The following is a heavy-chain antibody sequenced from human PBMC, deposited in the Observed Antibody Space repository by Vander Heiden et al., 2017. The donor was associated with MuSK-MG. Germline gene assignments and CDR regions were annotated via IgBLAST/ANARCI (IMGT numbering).Heavy chain of an antibody. V-gene: IGHV4-34*01. J-gene: IGHJ4*02. CDR3: ARGRTLLLWFGELWPFDY. D-gene: IGHD3-10*01. Sequence: QVQLQQWGAGLLKPSETLSLTCAVYGGSFSGYYWSWIRQPPGKGLEWIGEINHSGSTNYNPSLKSRVTISVDTSKNQFSLKLSSVTAADTAVYYCARGRTLLLWFGELWPFDYWGQGTLVTVSS. CDR2: INHSGST. CDR1: GGSFSGYY.